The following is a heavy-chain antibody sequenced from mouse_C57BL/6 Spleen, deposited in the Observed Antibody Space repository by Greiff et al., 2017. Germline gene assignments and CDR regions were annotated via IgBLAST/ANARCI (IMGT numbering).Heavy chain of an antibody. V-gene: IGHV1-69*01. Sequence: QVQLQQSGAELVMPGASVKLSCKASGYTFTSYWMHWVEQRPGQGLEWIGEIDPSDSYTNYNQKFKGKSTLTVDKSSSTAYMQLSSLTSEDSAVYYCARSDYSNSPFAYWGQGTLVTVSA. CDR2: IDPSDSYT. CDR1: GYTFTSYW. CDR3: ARSDYSNSPFAY. J-gene: IGHJ3*01. D-gene: IGHD2-5*01.